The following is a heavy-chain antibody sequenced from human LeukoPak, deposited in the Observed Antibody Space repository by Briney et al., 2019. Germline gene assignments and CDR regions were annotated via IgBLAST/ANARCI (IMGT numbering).Heavy chain of an antibody. CDR3: ARQAWLLDF. CDR1: AGSISPYY. J-gene: IGHJ4*02. CDR2: ISYTGST. V-gene: IGHV4-59*08. Sequence: SETLSLTCTVSAGSISPYYWTWIRQPPGGGLEWMGHISYTGSTYYNPSLKSRVTISLDTSKSQFTLRLTSVTAADTAVYYCARQAWLLDFWGQGTLVTVSS. D-gene: IGHD5-12*01.